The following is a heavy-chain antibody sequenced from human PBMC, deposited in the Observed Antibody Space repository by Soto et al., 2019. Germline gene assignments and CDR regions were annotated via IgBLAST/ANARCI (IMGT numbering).Heavy chain of an antibody. Sequence: QVQLVQSGAEVKKPGSSVKVSCKTSGGSFGGYVISWVRQAPGQGLEWMGGITPVLGTVDYAQKFQGRVTTSADELSTIAYMDVSSLTSGDTAVYFCARGRIGLAARRFYFAVDVWGQGTTVVVSS. D-gene: IGHD6-6*01. CDR1: GGSFGGYV. CDR2: ITPVLGTV. CDR3: ARGRIGLAARRFYFAVDV. J-gene: IGHJ6*02. V-gene: IGHV1-69*01.